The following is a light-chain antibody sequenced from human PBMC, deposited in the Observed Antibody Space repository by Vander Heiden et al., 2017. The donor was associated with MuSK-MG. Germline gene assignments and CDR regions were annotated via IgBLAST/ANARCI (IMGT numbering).Light chain of an antibody. V-gene: IGLV2-23*02. CDR3: CSYAGDYTLV. CDR1: SGDIGSYNF. CDR2: EVS. Sequence: SALTQPASVSGSPGQSITISCTGGSGDIGSYNFVSWYQQHPCKTHKLMVYEVSRGPSGVSDRFSGSKSGNTASRTISGLQAEDEADYYCCSYAGDYTLVFGGGTKLTVL. J-gene: IGLJ2*01.